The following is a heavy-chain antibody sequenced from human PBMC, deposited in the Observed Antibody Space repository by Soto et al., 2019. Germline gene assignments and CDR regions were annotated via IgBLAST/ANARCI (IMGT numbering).Heavy chain of an antibody. CDR2: ISYSGST. Sequence: QVQLQESGPGLVKPSETLSLTCTVSGGSISTYTWSWIRQSPGKGLEWIGYISYSGSTMSNPSLKSRVTISVDRSKNQLSLNLSSVTAADTAKYYCARDSKSDDAFDIWGLGTLVTVSS. CDR3: ARDSKSDDAFDI. V-gene: IGHV4-59*01. CDR1: GGSISTYT. J-gene: IGHJ3*02.